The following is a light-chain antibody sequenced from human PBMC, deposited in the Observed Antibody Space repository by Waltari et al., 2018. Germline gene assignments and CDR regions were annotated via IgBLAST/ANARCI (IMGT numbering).Light chain of an antibody. CDR1: QSVLYSSNNNNY. CDR3: QQYYSTPHT. CDR2: WAS. Sequence: DIVMTQSPDSLAVSLGERATINCKSSQSVLYSSNNNNYLAWYQQKPGQPPKLLIYWASTRESGFPVRFSGSGSGTDFTLTISSLQAEDVAVYYCQQYYSTPHTFGPGTKVDIK. J-gene: IGKJ3*01. V-gene: IGKV4-1*01.